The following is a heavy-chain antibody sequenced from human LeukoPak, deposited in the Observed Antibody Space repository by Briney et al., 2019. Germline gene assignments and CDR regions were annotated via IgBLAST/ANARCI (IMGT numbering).Heavy chain of an antibody. CDR1: GFTLSRSS. V-gene: IGHV3-64*01. CDR3: ARDDLGYDILTGYVELTYNWFDP. J-gene: IGHJ5*02. D-gene: IGHD3-9*01. CDR2: ISSNGRRT. Sequence: GGSLRLSCAASGFTLSRSSMHWVRQAPGKGLEFVSAISSNGRRTYYAKSVKGRFTISRDISKNSLYLQMNSLRAEDTAVYYCARDDLGYDILTGYVELTYNWFDPWGQGTLVTVSS.